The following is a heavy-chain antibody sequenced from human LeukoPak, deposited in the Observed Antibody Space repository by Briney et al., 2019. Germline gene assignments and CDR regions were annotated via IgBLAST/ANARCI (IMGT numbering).Heavy chain of an antibody. CDR3: AKDRQLPYYDFWSGYSLNWFDP. CDR1: GFTFSSYG. V-gene: IGHV3-30*18. CDR2: ISYDGSNK. Sequence: PGGSLRLSCAASGFTFSSYGMHWVRQAPGKGLEWVAVISYDGSNKYYADSVKGRFTISRGNSKNTLYLQMNSLRAEDTAVYYCAKDRQLPYYDFWSGYSLNWFDPWGQGTLVTVSS. J-gene: IGHJ5*02. D-gene: IGHD3-3*01.